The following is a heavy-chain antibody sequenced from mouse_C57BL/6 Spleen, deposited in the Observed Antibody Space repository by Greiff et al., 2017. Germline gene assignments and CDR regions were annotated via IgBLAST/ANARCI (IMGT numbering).Heavy chain of an antibody. J-gene: IGHJ2*01. Sequence: EVKLVESEGGLVQPGSSMKLSCTASGFTFSDYYMAWVRQVPEKGLEWVANINYDGSSTYYLDSLKSRFIISRDNAKNILYLQMSSLKSEDTATYYCARGYYGSSWDYWGQGTTLTVSS. CDR2: INYDGSST. CDR3: ARGYYGSSWDY. CDR1: GFTFSDYY. D-gene: IGHD1-1*01. V-gene: IGHV5-16*01.